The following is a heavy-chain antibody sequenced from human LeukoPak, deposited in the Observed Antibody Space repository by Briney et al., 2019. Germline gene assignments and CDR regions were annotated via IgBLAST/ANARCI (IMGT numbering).Heavy chain of an antibody. Sequence: SETLSLTCTVSGGSISSGDFFWNWIRQHPGKGLEWIGYISGSGSTYYNPSLKSQVTISVDTSKNQFSLKLSSVTAADTAVYYCARGGISIAATYFDYWGQGTLVTVSS. CDR3: ARGGISIAATYFDY. D-gene: IGHD6-13*01. J-gene: IGHJ4*02. CDR1: GGSISSGDFF. V-gene: IGHV4-31*01. CDR2: ISGSGST.